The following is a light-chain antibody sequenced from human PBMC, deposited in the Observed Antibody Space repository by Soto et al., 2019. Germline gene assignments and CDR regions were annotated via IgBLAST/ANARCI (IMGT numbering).Light chain of an antibody. Sequence: EIVLTQSPGTLSLSPGESATLSCRASQNVGRNYLAWFQHKPGQSPRLLIYDASNRATGIPARFSGSGSGTDFTLTISSLEPEDFAVYYCQQRSNWGTFGQGTRLEIK. V-gene: IGKV3-11*01. CDR3: QQRSNWGT. CDR2: DAS. CDR1: QNVGRNY. J-gene: IGKJ5*01.